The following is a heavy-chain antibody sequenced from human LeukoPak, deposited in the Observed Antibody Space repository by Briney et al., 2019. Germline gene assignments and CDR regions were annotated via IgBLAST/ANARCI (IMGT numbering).Heavy chain of an antibody. CDR3: VKGLGGSYLSGSLFDY. CDR2: ISSNGGST. J-gene: IGHJ4*02. D-gene: IGHD1-26*01. Sequence: GGSLRLSCSASGFTFSSYAMHWVRQAPGKGLEYVSAISSNGGSTYYADSVKGRFTISRDNSKNTLYLQMSSLRAEDTAVYYCVKGLGGSYLSGSLFDYWGQGTLVTVSS. CDR1: GFTFSSYA. V-gene: IGHV3-64D*06.